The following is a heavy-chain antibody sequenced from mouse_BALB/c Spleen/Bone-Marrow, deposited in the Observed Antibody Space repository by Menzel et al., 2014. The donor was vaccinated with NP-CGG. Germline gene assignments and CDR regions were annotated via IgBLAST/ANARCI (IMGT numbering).Heavy chain of an antibody. CDR1: GYTFTSYW. J-gene: IGHJ3*01. CDR3: VYGNYYLAY. V-gene: IGHV1-7*01. D-gene: IGHD2-1*01. CDR2: INPSTGYT. Sequence: QVQLQQSGAELAKPGASVKMSCKASGYTFTSYWMHWVEQRPGQGLEWIGYINPSTGYTEYNQKFKDKATLTADKSSSTAYMQLSSLTSEDSAVYYCVYGNYYLAYWGQGTLVTVSA.